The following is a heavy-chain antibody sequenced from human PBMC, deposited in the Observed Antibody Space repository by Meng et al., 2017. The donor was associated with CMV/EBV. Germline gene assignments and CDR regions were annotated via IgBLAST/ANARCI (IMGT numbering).Heavy chain of an antibody. CDR1: GYTFTSYG. CDR3: ARDVRYAAAGLRTFDY. V-gene: IGHV1-18*01. CDR2: ISAYNCNT. J-gene: IGHJ4*02. D-gene: IGHD6-13*01. Sequence: ASVKVSCKASGYTFTSYGISWVRQAPGQGLEWMGWISAYNCNTNYAQKLQGRVTMTTDTSTSTAYMELRSLRSDDTAVYYCARDVRYAAAGLRTFDYWGQGTLVTVSS.